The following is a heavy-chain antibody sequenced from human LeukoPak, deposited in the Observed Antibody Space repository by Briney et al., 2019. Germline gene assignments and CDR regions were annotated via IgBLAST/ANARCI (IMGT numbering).Heavy chain of an antibody. D-gene: IGHD3-3*01. CDR1: GYTFTGYY. V-gene: IGHV1-2*02. J-gene: IGHJ4*02. Sequence: ASVKVSCKASGYTFTGYYMHWVRQAPGQGLEWMGWINPNSGGTNYAQKFQGRVTMTRDTSISTAYMELSRLRSDDTAVYYCARGRDYYDLWSGFDYWGQGTLVTVSS. CDR3: ARGRDYYDLWSGFDY. CDR2: INPNSGGT.